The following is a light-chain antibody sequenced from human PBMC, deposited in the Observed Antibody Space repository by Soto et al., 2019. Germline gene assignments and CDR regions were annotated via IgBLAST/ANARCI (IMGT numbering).Light chain of an antibody. Sequence: DIQMTQSPSSLSASVGDRVTITCRASQSIISYLNWYQQKPGKAPKLLIYAASSLQSGVPSRFSGSGSGTDFTLTISRLQPEDFATYYCQQSYSTPQTFGQGTKLEIK. CDR3: QQSYSTPQT. J-gene: IGKJ2*01. CDR2: AAS. V-gene: IGKV1-39*01. CDR1: QSIISY.